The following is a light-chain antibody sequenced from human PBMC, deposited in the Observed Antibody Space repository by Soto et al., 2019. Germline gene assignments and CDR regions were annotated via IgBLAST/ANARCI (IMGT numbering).Light chain of an antibody. CDR3: QQLNSYPRT. CDR2: AAS. CDR1: QSISNH. J-gene: IGKJ1*01. V-gene: IGKV1-17*01. Sequence: DIQMTQSPSSLSASVEDRVIITCHTSQSISNHLNSYQQKPGKAPKLLIYAASTLQSGVPSRFSGSGSGTEFTLTISSLQPEDFATYYCQQLNSYPRTFGQGTKV.